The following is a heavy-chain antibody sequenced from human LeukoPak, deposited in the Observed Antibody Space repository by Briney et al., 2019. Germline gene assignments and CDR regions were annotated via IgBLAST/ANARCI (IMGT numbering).Heavy chain of an antibody. Sequence: GGTLRLSCAASGFTFISYGMSWVRQAPGKGLEWVSYISSSGSTIYYADSAKGRFTISRDNAKNSLYLQMNSLRAEDTAVYYCARDIGAARCWFDPWGQGTLVTVSS. CDR2: ISSSGSTI. V-gene: IGHV3-48*04. D-gene: IGHD6-13*01. J-gene: IGHJ5*02. CDR1: GFTFISYG. CDR3: ARDIGAARCWFDP.